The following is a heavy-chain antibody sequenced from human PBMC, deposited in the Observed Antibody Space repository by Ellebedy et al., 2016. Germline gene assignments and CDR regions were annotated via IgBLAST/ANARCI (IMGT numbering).Heavy chain of an antibody. CDR1: GFTFSSYA. CDR2: ISSNGGST. CDR3: VSHPPGILAPFPY. J-gene: IGHJ4*02. D-gene: IGHD2-8*02. V-gene: IGHV3-64D*06. Sequence: GGSLRLSXSASGFTFSSYAMYWVRQAPGKGLEYVSAISSNGGSTYYADSVKGRFTISRDNSKNTLYLQMSSLRAEDTAVYYCVSHPPGILAPFPYWGQGTLVTVSS.